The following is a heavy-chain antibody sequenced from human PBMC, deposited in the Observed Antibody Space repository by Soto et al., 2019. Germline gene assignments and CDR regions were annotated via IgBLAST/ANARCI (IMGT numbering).Heavy chain of an antibody. D-gene: IGHD1-26*01. CDR3: TPGGSGSYYYYYGMDV. Sequence: GGSLRLSCAASGFTFSNAWMSWVRQAPGKGLEWVGRIKSKTDGGTTDYAAPVKGRFTISRDDSKNTLYLQMNSLKTEDTAVYYCTPGGSGSYYYYYGMDVWGQGTTVTVSS. CDR1: GFTFSNAW. CDR2: IKSKTDGGTT. V-gene: IGHV3-15*01. J-gene: IGHJ6*02.